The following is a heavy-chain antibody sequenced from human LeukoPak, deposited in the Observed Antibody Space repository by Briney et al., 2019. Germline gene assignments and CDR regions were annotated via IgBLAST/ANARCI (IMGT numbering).Heavy chain of an antibody. V-gene: IGHV4-61*01. Sequence: SETLSLTCTVSGYSISSGYYWGWIRQPPGKGLEWIGYIHYTGNTDYNPSLTSRVTMSVGTSKNQFSLMLTSVTAADTAVYYCARGYGSGSYNNFNQWGQGLLVAVSP. CDR3: ARGYGSGSYNNFNQ. CDR2: IHYTGNT. J-gene: IGHJ4*02. D-gene: IGHD3-10*01. CDR1: GYSISSGYY.